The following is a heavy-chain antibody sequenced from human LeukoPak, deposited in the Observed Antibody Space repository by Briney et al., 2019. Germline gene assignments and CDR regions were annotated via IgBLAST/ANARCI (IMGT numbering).Heavy chain of an antibody. J-gene: IGHJ4*02. CDR3: VRDLRYCSSTSCYDPCFDY. D-gene: IGHD2-2*01. CDR1: GFTFSSYE. Sequence: GGSLRLSCAASGFTFSSYEMNWVRQAPGKGLEWVSSITSSGSTIYYADSLKGRFTISRDNAKNSLYLQMNSLRAEDTAVYYCVRDLRYCSSTSCYDPCFDYWGQGTLVTVSS. V-gene: IGHV3-48*03. CDR2: ITSSGSTI.